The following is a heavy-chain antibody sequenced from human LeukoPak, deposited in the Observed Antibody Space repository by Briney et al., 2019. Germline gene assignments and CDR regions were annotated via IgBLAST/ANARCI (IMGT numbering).Heavy chain of an antibody. CDR2: ISYDGSNK. V-gene: IGHV3-30*14. D-gene: IGHD3-22*01. J-gene: IGHJ6*02. CDR1: GFTFSSYA. Sequence: GGSLRLSCAASGFTFSSYAMHWVRQAPGKGLEWVAVISYDGSNKYYADSVKGRFTISRHNSKNTLYLQMNSLRAEDTAVYYCASGPDSSGYSYYYYGMDVWGQGTTVTVSS. CDR3: ASGPDSSGYSYYYYGMDV.